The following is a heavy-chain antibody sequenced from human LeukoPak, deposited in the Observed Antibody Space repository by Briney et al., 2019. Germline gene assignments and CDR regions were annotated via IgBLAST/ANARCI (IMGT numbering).Heavy chain of an antibody. V-gene: IGHV4-39*01. CDR3: WGPQWLAEDFDY. CDR2: IYYSGST. Sequence: ASETLSLTCTVSGGSISSSSYYWGWIRQPPGKGLEWIGSIYYSGSTYYNPSLKSRVTISVDTSKNQFSLKLSSVAAADTAVYYCWGPQWLAEDFDYWGQGTLVTVSS. D-gene: IGHD6-19*01. CDR1: GGSISSSSYY. J-gene: IGHJ4*02.